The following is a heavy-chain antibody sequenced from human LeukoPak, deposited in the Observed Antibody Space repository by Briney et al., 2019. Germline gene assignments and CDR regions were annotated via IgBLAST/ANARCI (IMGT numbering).Heavy chain of an antibody. CDR3: ARRGLLGYCSGGSCYRYNWFDP. CDR2: IIPIFGTA. J-gene: IGHJ5*02. Sequence: SVKVSCKASGGTFSSYAISWVRQAPGQGLEWMGGIIPIFGTANYAQKFQGRVTITADESTSTAYMELSSLRSEDTAVYYCARRGLLGYCSGGSCYRYNWFDPWGQGTLVTVSS. CDR1: GGTFSSYA. D-gene: IGHD2-15*01. V-gene: IGHV1-69*13.